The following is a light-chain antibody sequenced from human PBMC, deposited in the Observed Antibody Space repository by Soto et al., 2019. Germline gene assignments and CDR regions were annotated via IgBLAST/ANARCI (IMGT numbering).Light chain of an antibody. CDR2: GAS. V-gene: IGKV3-15*01. Sequence: EIVMTQSPATLSVSPVERATLSCRASQSISSNLDWYHHKPGQAPRLLIYGASNRATGIPAKFSGSGSRTEFTLNIRSLQYADFALSSCQQYNTLHRTFGGGPNVAIK. CDR3: QQYNTLHRT. CDR1: QSISSN. J-gene: IGKJ4*01.